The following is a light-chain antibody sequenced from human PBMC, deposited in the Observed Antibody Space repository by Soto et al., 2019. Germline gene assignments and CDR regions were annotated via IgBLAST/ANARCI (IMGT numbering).Light chain of an antibody. CDR2: KAY. CDR3: QQRLS. Sequence: DIQMTQSPSTLSTSVGDRITITCRASQSISTWLAWYQQKPGKAPKLLIYKAYSLGNGVPSRLGGTGSGTAFTLTISSLQSDAFSPYYCQQRLSFGGVTKLEI. V-gene: IGKV1-5*03. CDR1: QSISTW. J-gene: IGKJ4*01.